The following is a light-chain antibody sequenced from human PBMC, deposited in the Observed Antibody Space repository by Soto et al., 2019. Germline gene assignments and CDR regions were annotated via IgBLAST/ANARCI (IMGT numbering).Light chain of an antibody. J-gene: IGLJ2*01. V-gene: IGLV2-23*01. Sequence: QSVLAQPASVSGSPGQSITISCTGASGYVGTYSLVSWYQQHPGKAPKVVIYEGHKRPSGVPDRFSGSTSVNTASLTISGLQTDDEADYYCGTWDDRLNGVVFGGGTKLTVL. CDR1: SGYVGTYSL. CDR2: EGH. CDR3: GTWDDRLNGVV.